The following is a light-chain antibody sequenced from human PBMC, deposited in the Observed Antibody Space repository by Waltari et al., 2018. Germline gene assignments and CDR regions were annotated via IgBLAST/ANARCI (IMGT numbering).Light chain of an antibody. CDR3: SSFTRTNSWV. Sequence: SARAHPAPGLGLPGRPITTPATGPRGDVRAKTMFPWYQQHPGKAPRLMIYDVNNRPSGVSNRFSGSKSGNTASLTISGLQAEDEADYYCSSFTRTNSWVFGGGTKLTVL. CDR1: RGDVRAKT. CDR2: DVN. V-gene: IGLV2-14*03. J-gene: IGLJ3*02.